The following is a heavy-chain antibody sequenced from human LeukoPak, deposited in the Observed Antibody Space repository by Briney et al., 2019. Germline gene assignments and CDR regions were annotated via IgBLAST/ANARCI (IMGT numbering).Heavy chain of an antibody. Sequence: GGSLRLSCAASGFPFSTYAMSWVRQAPGKGLEWVAVIWYDGSYTYYAESVKGRFTISRDNSRNTLYLQMSSLRAEDTAVYYCAKPTSGDGSFLIDYWGQGTLVIVSS. CDR1: GFPFSTYA. V-gene: IGHV3-33*03. J-gene: IGHJ4*02. CDR2: IWYDGSYT. CDR3: AKPTSGDGSFLIDY. D-gene: IGHD1-26*01.